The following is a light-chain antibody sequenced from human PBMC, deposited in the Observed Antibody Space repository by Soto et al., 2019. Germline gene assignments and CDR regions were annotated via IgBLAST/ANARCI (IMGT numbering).Light chain of an antibody. J-gene: IGKJ1*01. V-gene: IGKV4-1*01. CDR2: WAS. CDR3: QQYYSTPWT. CDR1: QSIFYSSNNKNY. Sequence: DIVMTQSPDSLSVSLGERATINCKSSQSIFYSSNNKNYLVWYQQKPGQPPKLLIYWASTRESGVPDRFNGSGSGTDFTLTISSLQAEDVAVYYCQQYYSTPWTFGQGTKVDIK.